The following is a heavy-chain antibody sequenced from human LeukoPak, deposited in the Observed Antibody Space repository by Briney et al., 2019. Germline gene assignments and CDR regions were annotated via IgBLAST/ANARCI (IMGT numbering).Heavy chain of an antibody. CDR3: ARDWGDYWDAFDI. CDR2: MNPNTGNT. D-gene: IGHD4-17*01. Sequence: ASVKVSCKASGYTFTSYYMHWVRQAPGQGLEWMGWMNPNTGNTGHAQKLQGRVTMTTDTSTSTAYMELRSLRSDDTAVYYCARDWGDYWDAFDIWGQGTMVTVSS. J-gene: IGHJ3*02. V-gene: IGHV1-18*04. CDR1: GYTFTSYY.